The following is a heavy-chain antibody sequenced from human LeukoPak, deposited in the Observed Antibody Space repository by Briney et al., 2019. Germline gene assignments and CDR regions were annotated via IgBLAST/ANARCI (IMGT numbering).Heavy chain of an antibody. Sequence: GGSLRLPCAASGFTFRDAWMGWVRQAPGKGLEWVGLIKSRSSGGTTDYGARVKGRFTISRDDSKNTLYLQMDSLVTEDTAVFYCTADLIGNSRGIDYWGQGTLVTVSS. V-gene: IGHV3-15*01. CDR2: IKSRSSGGTT. J-gene: IGHJ4*02. D-gene: IGHD6-13*01. CDR1: GFTFRDAW. CDR3: TADLIGNSRGIDY.